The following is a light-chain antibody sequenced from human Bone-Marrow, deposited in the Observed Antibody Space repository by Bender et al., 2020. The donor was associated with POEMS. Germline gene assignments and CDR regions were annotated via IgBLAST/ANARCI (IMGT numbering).Light chain of an antibody. Sequence: QSALTQPASVSGSPGQSITISCTGTSSDVGGYDYVSWYQHHPGKAPKLIIHDVSDRPSGVSNRFSGSKSGNTASLTISGLQAEDEADYYCSSYTSSSTLIFGTGTKVTVL. CDR3: SSYTSSSTLI. J-gene: IGLJ1*01. CDR2: DVS. V-gene: IGLV2-14*03. CDR1: SSDVGGYDY.